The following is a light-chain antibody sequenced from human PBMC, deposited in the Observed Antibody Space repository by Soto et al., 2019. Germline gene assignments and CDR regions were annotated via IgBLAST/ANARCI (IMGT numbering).Light chain of an antibody. CDR3: QQYNSYSWT. Sequence: DIQVTQSPSTLSSSVGDRVTITCLASQSISSWLAWYQQKPGKAPKLLIYKASSLESGVPSRFSGSGSGTEFTLTISSLQPDDFATYYCQQYNSYSWTFGQGTKVDIK. J-gene: IGKJ1*01. V-gene: IGKV1-5*03. CDR1: QSISSW. CDR2: KAS.